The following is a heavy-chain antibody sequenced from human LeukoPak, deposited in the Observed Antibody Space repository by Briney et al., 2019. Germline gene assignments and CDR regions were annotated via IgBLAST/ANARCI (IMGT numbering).Heavy chain of an antibody. D-gene: IGHD2-21*01. CDR3: ARVGNDGGDDAFDI. J-gene: IGHJ3*02. CDR1: GGSFSDYY. Sequence: SETLSLTCAVYGGSFSDYYWSWIRQPPGKGLEWIGEINHSGSTNYNPSLKSRVTISVDTSKNQFSLKLNSVTAADTAVYYCARVGNDGGDDAFDIWGQGTMVTVSS. CDR2: INHSGST. V-gene: IGHV4-34*01.